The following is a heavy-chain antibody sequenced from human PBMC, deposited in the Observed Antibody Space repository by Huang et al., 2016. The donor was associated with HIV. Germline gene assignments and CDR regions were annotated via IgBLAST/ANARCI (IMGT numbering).Heavy chain of an antibody. J-gene: IGHJ4*02. Sequence: QVQLVQSGPEVKSPGASVKVTCKASGYTFTNFAVLWVRQAPGKRPEGLGWINAGTGDTNYSQKFQGRVTISRDTSTSTAYVELSSLSAEETAIYFCARGWLQLWYLADWGQGSLVTVSS. CDR2: INAGTGDT. V-gene: IGHV1-3*01. CDR1: GYTFTNFA. CDR3: ARGWLQLWYLAD. D-gene: IGHD5-12*01.